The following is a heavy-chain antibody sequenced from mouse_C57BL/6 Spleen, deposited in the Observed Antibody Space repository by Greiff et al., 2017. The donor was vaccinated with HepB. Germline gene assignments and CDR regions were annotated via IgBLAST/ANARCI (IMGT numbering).Heavy chain of an antibody. V-gene: IGHV1-55*01. CDR3: ARGREIYYGNCFDY. CDR2: IYPGSGST. Sequence: VQLQQPGAELVKPGASVKMSCKASGYTFTSYWITWVKQRPGQGLEWIGDIYPGSGSTNYNEKFKSKATLTVDTSSSTAYMQLSSLTSEDSAVYYCARGREIYYGNCFDYWGQGTTLTVSS. D-gene: IGHD2-1*01. CDR1: GYTFTSYW. J-gene: IGHJ2*01.